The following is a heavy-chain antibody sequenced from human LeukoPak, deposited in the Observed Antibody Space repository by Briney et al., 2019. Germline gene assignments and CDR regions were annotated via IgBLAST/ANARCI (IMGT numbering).Heavy chain of an antibody. D-gene: IGHD6-13*01. CDR2: IYSGGYT. J-gene: IGHJ4*02. CDR3: ARTAAGTFFDY. CDR1: GFTVSSNY. Sequence: GGSLRLSCAVSGFTVSSNYMSWVREAPGKGLEWVSIIYSGGYTFYADSVKGRFTISRDNSKNTLYLQMNSLRAEDTAVYYCARTAAGTFFDYWGQGTLVTVSS. V-gene: IGHV3-53*01.